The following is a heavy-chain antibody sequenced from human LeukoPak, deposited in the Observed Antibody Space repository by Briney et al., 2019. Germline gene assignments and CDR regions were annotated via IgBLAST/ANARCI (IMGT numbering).Heavy chain of an antibody. CDR3: ARGYYDSSGPGALDI. J-gene: IGHJ3*02. CDR2: MYSGGST. D-gene: IGHD3-22*01. CDR1: GFTVSSKY. V-gene: IGHV3-53*01. Sequence: PGGSLRLSCAASGFTVSSKYMSWVRQAPGKGLEWVSVMYSGGSTKYADSVKGRFTISRDNSKNTLYLQMNSLRAEDTAVYYCARGYYDSSGPGALDIWGQGTMVTVSS.